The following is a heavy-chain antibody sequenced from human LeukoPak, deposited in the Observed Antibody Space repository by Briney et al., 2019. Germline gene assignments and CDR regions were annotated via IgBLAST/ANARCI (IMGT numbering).Heavy chain of an antibody. J-gene: IGHJ5*02. D-gene: IGHD6-13*01. CDR2: IYHSGST. CDR1: GYSISSGYY. Sequence: KPSETLSLTCTVSGYSISSGYYWGWVRQPPGKGLEWIGSIYHSGSTYYNPSLKSRVTISVDTSKNQFSLKLSSVTAADTAVYYCARQAGSWPLNWFDPWGQGTLVTVSS. V-gene: IGHV4-38-2*02. CDR3: ARQAGSWPLNWFDP.